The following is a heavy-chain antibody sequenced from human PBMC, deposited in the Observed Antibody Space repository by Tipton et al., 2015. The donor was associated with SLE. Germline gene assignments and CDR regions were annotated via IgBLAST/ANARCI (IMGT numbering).Heavy chain of an antibody. D-gene: IGHD2-21*01. CDR3: ARVTYDCYVSVNPRLYWFDP. J-gene: IGHJ5*02. Sequence: TLSLTCTVSGGSISNFYWSWIRQPPGKGLEWIGYIYYRGSTNYNPSLKSRVTISVDTSKNQFSLKLSSVTAADTAVYYCARVTYDCYVSVNPRLYWFDPWCEGTLLTVSS. CDR1: GGSISNFY. CDR2: IYYRGST. V-gene: IGHV4-59*01.